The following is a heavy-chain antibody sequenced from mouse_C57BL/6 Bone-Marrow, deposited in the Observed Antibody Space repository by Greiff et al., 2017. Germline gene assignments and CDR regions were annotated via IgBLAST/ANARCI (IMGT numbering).Heavy chain of an antibody. CDR3: ARYPYYCGSSYLYFDY. V-gene: IGHV1-82*01. CDR2: LYPGDGDT. CDR1: GYAFSSSW. Sequence: VQLQQSGPELVKPGASVKISCKASGYAFSSSWMNWVKQRPGKGLEWIGRLYPGDGDTNYNGKLKGKATLTADKSSSTAYMKLSSLTSEDSAVYFYARYPYYCGSSYLYFDYWGQGTTLTVSA. D-gene: IGHD1-1*01. J-gene: IGHJ2*01.